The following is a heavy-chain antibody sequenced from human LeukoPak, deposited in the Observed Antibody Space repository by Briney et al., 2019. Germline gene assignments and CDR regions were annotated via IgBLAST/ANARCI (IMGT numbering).Heavy chain of an antibody. Sequence: GGSLRLSCAASGLTFSNYAMSWVRQAPGKGLECVSVISATGYTTYYADFVKGRFTISRDNSKNTLYLQMNSLSPEDTAVYYCAKDRYYNSIEFYMDVWGKGTTVTASS. J-gene: IGHJ6*03. V-gene: IGHV3-23*01. D-gene: IGHD3-22*01. CDR3: AKDRYYNSIEFYMDV. CDR1: GLTFSNYA. CDR2: ISATGYTT.